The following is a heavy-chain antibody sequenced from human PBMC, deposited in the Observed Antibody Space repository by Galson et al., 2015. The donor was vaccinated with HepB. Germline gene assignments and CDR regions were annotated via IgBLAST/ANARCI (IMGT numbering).Heavy chain of an antibody. J-gene: IGHJ4*02. D-gene: IGHD6-6*01. CDR3: ATDLMVSGAARPYFDY. Sequence: SVKVSCKVSGYTLTELSMHWVRQAPGKGLEWMGGFDPEDGETIYTQKFQGRVTMTEDTSTDTAYMELSSLRSEDTAVYYCATDLMVSGAARPYFDYWGQGTLVTVSS. CDR1: GYTLTELS. V-gene: IGHV1-24*01. CDR2: FDPEDGET.